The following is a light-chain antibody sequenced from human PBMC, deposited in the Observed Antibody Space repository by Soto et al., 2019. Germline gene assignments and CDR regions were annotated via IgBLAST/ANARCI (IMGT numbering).Light chain of an antibody. Sequence: ELVLAQSPGTLSLSPGERATLSCRASQSVKNTYLAWYQKKPGQAPRLLIYGASSRATGIPDRFSGSGSGTDFTLTISRLEAEDFAVXYCQXYGSSPANTFGQGTKLEIK. V-gene: IGKV3-20*01. CDR3: QXYGSSPANT. CDR2: GAS. J-gene: IGKJ2*01. CDR1: QSVKNTY.